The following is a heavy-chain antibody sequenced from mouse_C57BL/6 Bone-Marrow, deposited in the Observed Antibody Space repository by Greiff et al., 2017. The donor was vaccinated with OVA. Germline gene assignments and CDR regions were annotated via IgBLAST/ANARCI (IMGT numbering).Heavy chain of an antibody. V-gene: IGHV1-69*01. CDR2: IDPSDSYN. CDR3: ARSAAAFFDY. CDR1: GYTFTSYW. Sequence: QVQLQQPGAELVMPGASVKLSCKASGYTFTSYWMHWVKQRPGQGLEWIGEIDPSDSYNNYNQKFKGKSTLTVDKSSSTAYMQLSSLTSEDSAVYYCARSAAAFFDYWGQGTTLTVSS. J-gene: IGHJ2*01. D-gene: IGHD6-1*01.